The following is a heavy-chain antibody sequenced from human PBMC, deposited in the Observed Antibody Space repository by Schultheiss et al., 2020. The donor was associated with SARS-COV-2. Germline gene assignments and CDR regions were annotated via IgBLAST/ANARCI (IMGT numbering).Heavy chain of an antibody. J-gene: IGHJ4*02. D-gene: IGHD3-10*01. CDR2: INHSGST. CDR3: ATRSYGSGSYYPYYFDY. V-gene: IGHV4-34*01. CDR1: GGSISSYY. Sequence: SETLSLTCTVSGGSISSYYWSWIRQPPGKGLEWIGEINHSGSTNYNPSLKSRVTISVDTSKNQFSLKLSSVTAADTAVYYCATRSYGSGSYYPYYFDYWGQGTLVTVSS.